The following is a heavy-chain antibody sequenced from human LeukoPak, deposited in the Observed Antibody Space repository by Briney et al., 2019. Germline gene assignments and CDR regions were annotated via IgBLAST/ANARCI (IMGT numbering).Heavy chain of an antibody. V-gene: IGHV4-38-2*01. J-gene: IGHJ4*02. CDR2: IYHSGST. CDR3: ARSGMYYYDSSGYDY. D-gene: IGHD3-22*01. CDR1: GYSISSGYY. Sequence: PSETLSLTXAVSGYSISSGYYWGWIRQPPGKRLEWIVSIYHSGSTYYNPSLKSRVSILVDTSKNQFSLKLSAVTAADTAVYYCARSGMYYYDSSGYDYWGQGTLVTVSS.